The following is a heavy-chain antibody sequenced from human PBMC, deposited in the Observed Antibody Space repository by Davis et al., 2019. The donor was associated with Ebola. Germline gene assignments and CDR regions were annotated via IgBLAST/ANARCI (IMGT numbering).Heavy chain of an antibody. J-gene: IGHJ6*02. CDR1: GFTFSDYY. CDR3: ARRLAAQRHYYYGMDV. Sequence: GESLKISCAASGFTFSDYYMSWIRQAPGKGLEWVSYISSSGSTIYYADSVKGRFTISRDNAKNSLYLQMNSLRAEDTAVYYCARRLAAQRHYYYGMDVWGQGTTVTVSS. CDR2: ISSSGSTI. V-gene: IGHV3-11*01. D-gene: IGHD6-6*01.